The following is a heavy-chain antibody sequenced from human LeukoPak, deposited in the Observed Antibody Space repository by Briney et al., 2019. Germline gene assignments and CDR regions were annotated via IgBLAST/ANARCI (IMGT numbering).Heavy chain of an antibody. J-gene: IGHJ4*02. CDR3: AMAPCSGYIRSHDY. CDR1: GLTVSSNY. V-gene: IGHV3-53*01. D-gene: IGHD3-22*01. Sequence: GGSLRLSCAASGLTVSSNYMSWVRQAPGKGLEWVSVIFYDGTTYYADSVKGRFTISRDNSKNTIYLQMNSLRVDDMAVYYCAMAPCSGYIRSHDYWGQGTLVTVSS. CDR2: IFYDGTT.